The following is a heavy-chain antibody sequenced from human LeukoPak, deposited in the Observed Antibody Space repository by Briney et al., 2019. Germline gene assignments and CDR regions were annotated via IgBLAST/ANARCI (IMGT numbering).Heavy chain of an antibody. Sequence: PSETLSLTCTVSGGSINSYYWSWIRQPPGKGLEWIGYIYYSGSTDYNPSLKSRVTMSGDTSKNQLSLKLGSVTAADTAVYYCARGAGSPFDYWGQGTLVTVSS. CDR2: IYYSGST. CDR3: ARGAGSPFDY. V-gene: IGHV4-59*01. D-gene: IGHD1-14*01. J-gene: IGHJ4*02. CDR1: GGSINSYY.